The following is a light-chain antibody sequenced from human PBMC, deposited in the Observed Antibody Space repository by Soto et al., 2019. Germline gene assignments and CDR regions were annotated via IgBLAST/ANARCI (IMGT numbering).Light chain of an antibody. V-gene: IGLV2-14*01. J-gene: IGLJ1*01. CDR3: SSYTSSRTYV. CDR2: EVS. Sequence: QSVLTQPASVSGSPGQSSTISCTGTSSDVGGHNHVSWYQQHPGKAPKVMIYEVSNRPSGVSNRFSGSKSGNTASLTISGLQAEDEADYHCSSYTSSRTYVFGTGTKLTVL. CDR1: SSDVGGHNH.